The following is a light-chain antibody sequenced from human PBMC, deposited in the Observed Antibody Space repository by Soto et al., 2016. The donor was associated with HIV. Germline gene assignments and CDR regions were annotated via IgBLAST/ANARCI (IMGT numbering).Light chain of an antibody. Sequence: DIQMTQSPSSLSASVGDRVTITCRASQSISTYLNWYQQRPGKAPKLLIYAASTLQSGVPSRFGGSGSGTDFTLTISSLQPEDFATYYCQQSYNTPRSFGQGTMVETK. CDR1: QSISTY. CDR3: QQSYNTPRS. CDR2: AAS. V-gene: IGKV1-39*01. J-gene: IGKJ1*01.